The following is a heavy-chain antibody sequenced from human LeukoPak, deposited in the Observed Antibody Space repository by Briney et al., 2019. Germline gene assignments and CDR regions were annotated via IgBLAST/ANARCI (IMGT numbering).Heavy chain of an antibody. V-gene: IGHV1-2*06. CDR3: ARSAEHCNNGVCFTDYYMDV. J-gene: IGHJ6*03. Sequence: EASVKVSCKASGYTFTGYYMHWVRQAPGQGLEWMGRINPNSGDTNYPQKFQGRVTMTRDTSIITAYMELNSLTSDDTAVYFCARSAEHCNNGVCFTDYYMDVWGKGTTVTVSS. D-gene: IGHD2-8*01. CDR2: INPNSGDT. CDR1: GYTFTGYY.